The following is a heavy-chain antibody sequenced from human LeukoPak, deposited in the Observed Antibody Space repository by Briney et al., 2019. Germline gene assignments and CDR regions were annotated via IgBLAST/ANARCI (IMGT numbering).Heavy chain of an antibody. V-gene: IGHV3-48*01. CDR3: ARGTVMEMDV. CDR1: RFTFSSYS. D-gene: IGHD2-8*01. Sequence: GGSLRLSCAASRFTFSSYSMNWVRQAPGKGLEWVSYISSSSSTIYYADSVKGRFTISRDNAKNSLYLQMNSLRAEDTAVYYCARGTVMEMDVWGKGTTVTVSS. J-gene: IGHJ6*04. CDR2: ISSSSSTI.